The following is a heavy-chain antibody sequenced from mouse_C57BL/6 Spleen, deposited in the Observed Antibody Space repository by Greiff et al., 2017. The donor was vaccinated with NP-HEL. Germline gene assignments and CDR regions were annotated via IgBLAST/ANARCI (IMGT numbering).Heavy chain of an antibody. CDR1: GYTFTDYY. J-gene: IGHJ2*01. CDR2: INPNNGGT. CDR3: ARRELDYYDFDY. Sequence: EVQLQQSGPELVKPGASVKISCKASGYTFTDYYMNWVKQSHGKSLEWIGDINPNNGGTSYNQKFKGKATLTVDKSSSTAYMELRSLTSEDSAVYYCARRELDYYDFDYWGQGTTLTVSS. D-gene: IGHD2-1*01. V-gene: IGHV1-26*01.